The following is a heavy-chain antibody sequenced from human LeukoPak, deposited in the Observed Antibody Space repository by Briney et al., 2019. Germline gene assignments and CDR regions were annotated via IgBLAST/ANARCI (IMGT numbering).Heavy chain of an antibody. CDR2: INPINGGT. V-gene: IGHV1-2*02. Sequence: ASVKVSCKASGYTFTSYYMHWVRQAPGQGLEWMGIINPINGGTTSAQKFQGRVTMTWDTSIDTAYMELTRLTSDDTAVYYCARAKPYDNNGYSPELRYWGQGTLVTVS. CDR3: ARAKPYDNNGYSPELRY. CDR1: GYTFTSYY. J-gene: IGHJ4*02. D-gene: IGHD3-22*01.